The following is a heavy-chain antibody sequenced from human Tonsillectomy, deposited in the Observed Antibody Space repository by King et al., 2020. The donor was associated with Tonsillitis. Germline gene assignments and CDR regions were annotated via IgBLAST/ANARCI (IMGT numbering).Heavy chain of an antibody. Sequence: QLVQSGGGVVQPGRSLRLSCAASGFSFSNYGMHWVRQAPGKGLEWVAVISDDGGNKYYVDSVKGRFTISRDNSKNTLYLQMNSLRAEDTAVYYCAKANGGGMGEAGTISYYDGLDVWGRGTTVTVSS. CDR2: ISDDGGNK. J-gene: IGHJ6*02. CDR3: AKANGGGMGEAGTISYYDGLDV. D-gene: IGHD6-19*01. V-gene: IGHV3-30*18. CDR1: GFSFSNYG.